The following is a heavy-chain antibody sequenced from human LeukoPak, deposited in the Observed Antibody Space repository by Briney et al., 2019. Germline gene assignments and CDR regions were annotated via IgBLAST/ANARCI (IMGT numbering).Heavy chain of an antibody. D-gene: IGHD2-2*02. CDR3: ARGYCSSTICYIDY. V-gene: IGHV3-30*04. J-gene: IGHJ4*02. Sequence: GGSLRLSCAASGFTFSSYAFHWVRQAPGKGLEWVAVMSYDGSNKYYPDSVKGRFTISRDSSKNTLYLQMNSLRAEDTAVYYCARGYCSSTICYIDYWGQGALVTVSS. CDR1: GFTFSSYA. CDR2: MSYDGSNK.